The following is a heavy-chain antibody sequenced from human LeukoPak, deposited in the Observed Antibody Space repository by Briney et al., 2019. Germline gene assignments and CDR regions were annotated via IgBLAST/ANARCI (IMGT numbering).Heavy chain of an antibody. D-gene: IGHD5-18*01. J-gene: IGHJ6*04. Sequence: GGSLRLSCAASGFTFSAYGMHWVRQAPGKGLEWVALIWHDGSNKYYEGSVKGRFTISRDDSKNMLYLQMNSLRDEDTAVYYCARTLYSYGRPVCYYGFDVWGKGTTVTVSS. CDR3: ARTLYSYGRPVCYYGFDV. V-gene: IGHV3-33*01. CDR1: GFTFSAYG. CDR2: IWHDGSNK.